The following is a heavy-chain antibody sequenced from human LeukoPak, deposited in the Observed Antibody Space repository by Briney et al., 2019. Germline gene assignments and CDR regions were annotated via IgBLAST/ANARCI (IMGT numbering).Heavy chain of an antibody. J-gene: IGHJ3*02. Sequence: PGGSLRLSCAASGFTFSSYSMNWVRQAPGKGLEWVSSISSSSSYIYYADSVKGRFTISRDNAKNSLYLQMNSLRAEDTAVYYCARHKSSFPDDAFDIWGQGTMVTVSS. CDR3: ARHKSSFPDDAFDI. CDR1: GFTFSSYS. D-gene: IGHD1-26*01. CDR2: ISSSSSYI. V-gene: IGHV3-21*01.